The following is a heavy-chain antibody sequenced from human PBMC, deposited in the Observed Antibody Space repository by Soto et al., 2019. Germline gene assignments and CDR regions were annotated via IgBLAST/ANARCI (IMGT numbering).Heavy chain of an antibody. D-gene: IGHD3-10*01. CDR2: INHSGST. CDR1: GGSFSGYY. J-gene: IGHJ6*03. CDR3: ARGLGGSGSYYTRYYYYYMDV. Sequence: SETLSLTCAVYGGSFSGYYWSWIRQPPGKGLEWIGEINHSGSTNYNPSLKSRVTISVDTSKNQFSLKLSSVTAADTAVNYCARGLGGSGSYYTRYYYYYMDVWGKGTTVTVSS. V-gene: IGHV4-34*01.